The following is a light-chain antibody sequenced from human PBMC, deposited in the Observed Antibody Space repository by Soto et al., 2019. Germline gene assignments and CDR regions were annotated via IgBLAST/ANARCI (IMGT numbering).Light chain of an antibody. V-gene: IGLV1-36*01. Sequence: QSVLTQPPSVSEAPRQRVTISCSGSSSNIGNNAVNWYQQLPGKAPKLLIYYDDLLPSGVSDRFSGSKSGTSASLAISGLQSGGGGDYFRGAWDGNLKCLVFGGGTQLTVL. CDR3: GAWDGNLKCLV. CDR2: YDD. J-gene: IGLJ3*02. CDR1: SSNIGNNA.